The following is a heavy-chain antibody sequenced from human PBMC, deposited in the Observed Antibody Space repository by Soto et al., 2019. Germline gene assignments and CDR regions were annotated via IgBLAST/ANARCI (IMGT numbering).Heavy chain of an antibody. J-gene: IGHJ5*02. CDR2: ISGGGGNT. V-gene: IGHV3-23*01. D-gene: IGHD6-19*01. CDR1: GFTFSSYA. CDR3: AKDRGAGGRFSGIAVAGIPS. Sequence: EVQLLESGGGLVQPGGSLRLSCAASGFTFSSYAMSWVRQTPGKGLEWVSGISGGGGNTYYADSVTGRFTIYRDNSRNTLYLQMNSLRAADTAIYYCAKDRGAGGRFSGIAVAGIPSWGQGTLVTVSS.